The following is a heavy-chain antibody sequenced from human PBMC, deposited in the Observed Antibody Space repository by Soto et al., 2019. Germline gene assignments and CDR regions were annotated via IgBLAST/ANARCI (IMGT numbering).Heavy chain of an antibody. CDR3: ATYYDFGAFDI. CDR1: GGSISSSSYY. J-gene: IGHJ3*02. V-gene: IGHV4-39*01. D-gene: IGHD3-3*01. Sequence: QLQLQESGPGLVKPSETLSLTCTVSGGSISSSSYYWGWIRQPPGKGLEWIGSIYYSGSTYYNPSLKSRVTISVDTSKNQFSLKLSSVTAAGTAVYYCATYYDFGAFDIWGQGTMVTVSS. CDR2: IYYSGST.